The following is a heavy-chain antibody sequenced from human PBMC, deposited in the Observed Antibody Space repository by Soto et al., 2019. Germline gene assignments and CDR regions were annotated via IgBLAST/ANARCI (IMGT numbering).Heavy chain of an antibody. CDR1: GFTFSSYG. J-gene: IGHJ4*02. D-gene: IGHD1-7*01. V-gene: IGHV3-30*03. CDR3: ARKNPGTVLELPDY. CDR2: TASDGSNK. Sequence: GGSLRLSCAASGFTFSSYGMHWVRQAPGKGLEWVAVTASDGSNKYYGDSVKGRFTISRDNSRATLYLQMNSLRADDTAAYYCARKNPGTVLELPDYWGQGTLVTVSS.